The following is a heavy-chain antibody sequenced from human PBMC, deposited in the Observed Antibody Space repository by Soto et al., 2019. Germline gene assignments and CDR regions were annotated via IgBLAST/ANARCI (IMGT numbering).Heavy chain of an antibody. CDR1: GFMFGTYW. CDR2: IKHDGYEN. D-gene: IGHD6-13*01. J-gene: IGHJ6*02. Sequence: VQLVESGGDSVQPGGSLRLSCEASGFMFGTYWMSWVRQAPGKGLEWVANIKHDGYENFFGDSVKGRFTSSRDNAKNSLYLEMNDLRVDDTGVYYCVRATRSWGHYYYHGMDVWGQGTTVTV. CDR3: VRATRSWGHYYYHGMDV. V-gene: IGHV3-7*01.